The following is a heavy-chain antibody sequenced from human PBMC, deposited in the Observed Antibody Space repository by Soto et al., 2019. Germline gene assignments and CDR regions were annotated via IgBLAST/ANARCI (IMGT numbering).Heavy chain of an antibody. D-gene: IGHD3-10*01. Sequence: GGSLRLSCAASGFTFSNAWMSWVRQAPGKGLEWVGRIKSKTDGGTTDYAAPVKGRFTISREESINMLYLQMNSQKTEDSSVYYCTPDVLWLPRLNFDYWGQGTLVTVSS. V-gene: IGHV3-15*01. J-gene: IGHJ4*02. CDR1: GFTFSNAW. CDR2: IKSKTDGGTT. CDR3: TPDVLWLPRLNFDY.